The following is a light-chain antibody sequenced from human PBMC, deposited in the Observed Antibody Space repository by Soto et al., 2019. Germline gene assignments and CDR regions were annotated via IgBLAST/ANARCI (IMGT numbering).Light chain of an antibody. CDR2: EVT. V-gene: IGLV2-14*01. Sequence: QSALTQPASVSGSPGQSITISCTGTSSDVGGYNYVSWYQQHPGQVPKLTIYEVTNRPSGVSSRFSGSKSGNTASLTISGLQAEDEADYYCSSYTSSSTLVFGTGTKVTVL. CDR1: SSDVGGYNY. J-gene: IGLJ1*01. CDR3: SSYTSSSTLV.